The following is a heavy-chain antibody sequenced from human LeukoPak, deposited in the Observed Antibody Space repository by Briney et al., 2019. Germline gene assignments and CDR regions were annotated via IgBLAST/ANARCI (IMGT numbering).Heavy chain of an antibody. J-gene: IGHJ3*02. V-gene: IGHV3-30*02. CDR3: AQGPKRYNILTGYFVIETAFDI. CDR1: GFSFSSYG. Sequence: GGSLRLSCAASGFSFSSYGMHWVRQAPGKGLEWVAFIRYDGSKYYADSVKGRFTISRDNSKNTLYLQMNSLRAEDTAVYYCAQGPKRYNILTGYFVIETAFDIWGQGTMVTVSS. CDR2: IRYDGSK. D-gene: IGHD3-9*01.